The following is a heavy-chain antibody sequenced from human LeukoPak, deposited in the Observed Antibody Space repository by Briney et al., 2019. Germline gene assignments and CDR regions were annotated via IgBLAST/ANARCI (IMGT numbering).Heavy chain of an antibody. CDR1: GYSISSGYY. D-gene: IGHD5-24*01. V-gene: IGHV4-38-2*02. CDR2: IYYSGST. Sequence: SETLSLTCTVSGYSISSGYYWGWIRQPPGKGLEWIGYIYYSGSTNYNPSLKSRVTISVDTSKNQFSLKLSSVTAADTAVYHCAMRKDAEDYWGQGTLVTVSS. CDR3: AMRKDAEDY. J-gene: IGHJ4*02.